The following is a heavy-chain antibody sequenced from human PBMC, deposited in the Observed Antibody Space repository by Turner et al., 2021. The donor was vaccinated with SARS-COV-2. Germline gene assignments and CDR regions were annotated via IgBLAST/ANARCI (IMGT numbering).Heavy chain of an antibody. CDR3: ATKTHCGSDCYSKYFDL. D-gene: IGHD2-21*02. Sequence: QLQLEESGPGLVKASETLPLTRGVSGGSVTNSFYFWGWVRQAPGRGLEWIASMSYSEMTYHNQSLRSRVSISKDTSKNQFSLILTSLTAADTAIYYCATKTHCGSDCYSKYFDLWGRGTPVTVAS. J-gene: IGHJ2*01. V-gene: IGHV4-39*01. CDR1: GGSVTNSFYF. CDR2: MSYSEMT.